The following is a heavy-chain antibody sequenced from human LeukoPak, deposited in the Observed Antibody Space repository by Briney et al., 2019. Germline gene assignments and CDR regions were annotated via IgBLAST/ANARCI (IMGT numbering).Heavy chain of an antibody. CDR2: IGGGGSDT. V-gene: IGHV3-23*01. D-gene: IGHD5-24*01. J-gene: IGHJ4*02. CDR3: AKDYSGSRWLQFLGYFDY. Sequence: HAGGSLRLSCAVAGFNFWNTGMSWVRQAPGKGLEWVSAIGGGGSDTKYTDSVKGRFTILRDISKNTLYLQMNSLRAEDTAVYYCAKDYSGSRWLQFLGYFDYWGQGTLVTVSS. CDR1: GFNFWNTG.